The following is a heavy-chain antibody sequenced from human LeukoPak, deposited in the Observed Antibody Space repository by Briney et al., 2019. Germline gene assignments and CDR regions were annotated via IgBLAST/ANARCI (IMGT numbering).Heavy chain of an antibody. D-gene: IGHD4-23*01. Sequence: SETLSLTCTVSGVSISGYYWSWIRQSPGKGLEWIGYSSYSGTISYNPSLKSRVTVSVDTSRNHFSLKLSSVTAADTAVYYCARDYGGEFDYWGQGTLVTVSS. CDR1: GVSISGYY. CDR3: ARDYGGEFDY. J-gene: IGHJ4*02. CDR2: SSYSGTI. V-gene: IGHV4-59*01.